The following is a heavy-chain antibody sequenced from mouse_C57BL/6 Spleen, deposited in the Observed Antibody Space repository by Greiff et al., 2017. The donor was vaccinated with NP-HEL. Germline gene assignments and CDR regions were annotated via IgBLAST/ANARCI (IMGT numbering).Heavy chain of an antibody. CDR2: IDPSDSYT. Sequence: QVQLQQSGAELVKPGASVKLSCKASGYTFTSYWMQWVKQRPGQGLEWIGEIDPSDSYTNYNQKFKGKATLTVDTSSSTAYMQLSSLTSEDSAVYYCARKTDWDAYYFDYWGQGTTLTVSS. D-gene: IGHD4-1*01. CDR1: GYTFTSYW. CDR3: ARKTDWDAYYFDY. V-gene: IGHV1-50*01. J-gene: IGHJ2*01.